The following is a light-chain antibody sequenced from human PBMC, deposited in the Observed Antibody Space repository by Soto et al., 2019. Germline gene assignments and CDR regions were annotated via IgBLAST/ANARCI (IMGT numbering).Light chain of an antibody. Sequence: QSVLTQPASVSGSPGQSITISCTGTSSDVGSYDLVSWYQQHPGKAPKLMIFEGKKRPSGLSNRFSGSRSGNTASLTISGLQAEDEAHYYCSSYAGSRTLVFGGGTKLTVL. J-gene: IGLJ2*01. CDR3: SSYAGSRTLV. V-gene: IGLV2-23*01. CDR2: EGK. CDR1: SSDVGSYDL.